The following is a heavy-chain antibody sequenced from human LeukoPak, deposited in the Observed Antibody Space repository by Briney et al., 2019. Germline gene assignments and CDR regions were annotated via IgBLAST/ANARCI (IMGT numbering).Heavy chain of an antibody. Sequence: GASVKVSCKASGGTFSSYAISWVRQAPGQGLEWMGGIIPIFGTANYAQKFQGRVTITADESTSTAYMELSSLRSEDTAVYYCARESLVVPAAMLSLYAFDIWGQGTMVTVSS. CDR1: GGTFSSYA. V-gene: IGHV1-69*13. D-gene: IGHD2-2*01. CDR3: ARESLVVPAAMLSLYAFDI. CDR2: IIPIFGTA. J-gene: IGHJ3*02.